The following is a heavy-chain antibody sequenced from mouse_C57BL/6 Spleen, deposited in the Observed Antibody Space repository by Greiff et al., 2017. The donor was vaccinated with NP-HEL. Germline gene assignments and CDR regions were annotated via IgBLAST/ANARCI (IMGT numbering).Heavy chain of an antibody. CDR2: IDPSDSYT. Sequence: QVHVKQPGAELVKPGASVKLSCKASGYTFTSYWMHWVKQRPGRGLEWIGRIDPSDSYTNYNQKFKGKATLTVDTSSSTAYMQLSSLTSEDSAVYYCARNPLITTVVAFDYWGQGTTLTVSS. D-gene: IGHD1-1*01. CDR3: ARNPLITTVVAFDY. V-gene: IGHV1-69*02. J-gene: IGHJ2*01. CDR1: GYTFTSYW.